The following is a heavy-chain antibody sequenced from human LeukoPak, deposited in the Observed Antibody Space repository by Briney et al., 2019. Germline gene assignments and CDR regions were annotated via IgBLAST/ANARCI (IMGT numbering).Heavy chain of an antibody. CDR3: ARDGWSAMGDYYYYGMDV. CDR1: GFTFSSYD. Sequence: GGPLRLSCAASGFTFSSYDMHWVRQATGKGLEGVSAIGTAGDTYYPGSVKGRFTISRDNAKNSLYLQMNSLRAEDTAVYYCARDGWSAMGDYYYYGMDVWGQGTTVTVSS. D-gene: IGHD3-3*01. CDR2: IGTAGDT. V-gene: IGHV3-13*01. J-gene: IGHJ6*02.